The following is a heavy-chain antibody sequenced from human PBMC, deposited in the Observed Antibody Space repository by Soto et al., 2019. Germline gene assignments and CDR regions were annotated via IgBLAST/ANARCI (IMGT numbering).Heavy chain of an antibody. Sequence: QIELVQSGAEMKNPGASVKVSCKASGYTFTSYGISWVRQAPGQGLEWMGWISGFNDDTNLAQRFQGRITVTKYTSTSTAYMELRSLKSDDSAVYYCARSGSYYPARNWCGPCGQGTLVTVSS. V-gene: IGHV1-18*01. J-gene: IGHJ5*02. CDR3: ARSGSYYPARNWCGP. D-gene: IGHD3-10*01. CDR1: GYTFTSYG. CDR2: ISGFNDDT.